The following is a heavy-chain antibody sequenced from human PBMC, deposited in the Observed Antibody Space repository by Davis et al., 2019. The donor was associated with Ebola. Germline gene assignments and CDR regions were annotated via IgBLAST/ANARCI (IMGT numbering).Heavy chain of an antibody. D-gene: IGHD4-17*01. V-gene: IGHV3-21*01. J-gene: IGHJ6*04. Sequence: GESLKISCAASGFTFSSYSMNWVRQAPGKGLEWVSSISSSSSYIYYADSVKGRFTISRDNAKNSLYLQMNSLRAEDTAVYYCARYTVTTDYYYGMDVWGKGTTVTVSS. CDR1: GFTFSSYS. CDR2: ISSSSSYI. CDR3: ARYTVTTDYYYGMDV.